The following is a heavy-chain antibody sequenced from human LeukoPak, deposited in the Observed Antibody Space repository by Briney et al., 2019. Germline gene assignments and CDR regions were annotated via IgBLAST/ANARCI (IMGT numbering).Heavy chain of an antibody. Sequence: TSGTLSLTCAVSGDFFTTSHWWSWVRQPPGKGLEWIGEISEGGMTNYNPSLQSRVTMSLDKSKRQFSLKLTSVTAADTATYFCARVIPHGWRQNDFWGQGTLVTVSS. J-gene: IGHJ4*02. V-gene: IGHV4-4*02. CDR2: ISEGGMT. CDR3: ARVIPHGWRQNDF. D-gene: IGHD3-3*01. CDR1: GDFFTTSHW.